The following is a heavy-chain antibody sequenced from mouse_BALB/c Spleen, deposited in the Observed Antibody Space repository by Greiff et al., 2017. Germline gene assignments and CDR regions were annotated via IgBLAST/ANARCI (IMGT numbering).Heavy chain of an antibody. V-gene: IGHV1S81*02. CDR3: ARSDLLYGDPYYFDY. Sequence: QVQLQQPGAELVKPGASVKLSCKASGYTFTSYWMHWVKQRPGQGLEWIGEINPSNGRTNYNEKFKSKATLTVDKSSSTAYMQLSSLTSEDSAVYYCARSDLLYGDPYYFDYWGQGTTLTVSS. D-gene: IGHD2-12*01. J-gene: IGHJ2*01. CDR1: GYTFTSYW. CDR2: INPSNGRT.